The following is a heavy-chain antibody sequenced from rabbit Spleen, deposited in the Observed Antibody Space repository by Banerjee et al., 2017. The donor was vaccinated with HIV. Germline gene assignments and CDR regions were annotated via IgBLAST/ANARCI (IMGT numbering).Heavy chain of an antibody. CDR2: IYAGSGGRS. CDR1: GFSFSSGYY. J-gene: IGHJ6*01. Sequence: QEQLVESGGGLVKPGGTLTLTCTVSGFSFSSGYYMCWVRQAPGKGLEWIACIYAGSGGRSYYANWAKGRFTISKTSSTSVTLQMTSLTVADTATYFCARDTGTSFSTYGMDLWGPGPWSPS. D-gene: IGHD8-1*01. CDR3: ARDTGTSFSTYGMDL. V-gene: IGHV1S45*01.